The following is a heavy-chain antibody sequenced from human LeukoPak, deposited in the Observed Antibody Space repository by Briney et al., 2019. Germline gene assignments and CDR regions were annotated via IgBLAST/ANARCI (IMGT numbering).Heavy chain of an antibody. V-gene: IGHV3-23*01. J-gene: IGHJ3*02. Sequence: LSGGSLRLSCAASGFTFSSYAMSWVRQAPGKGLEWVSAISGSGGSTYYADSVKGRFTISRDNSKNTLYLQMNSLRAEDTAVYYCAKDRIGGKRITIFGVAHHDAFDIWGQGTMVTVSS. D-gene: IGHD3-3*01. CDR2: ISGSGGST. CDR1: GFTFSSYA. CDR3: AKDRIGGKRITIFGVAHHDAFDI.